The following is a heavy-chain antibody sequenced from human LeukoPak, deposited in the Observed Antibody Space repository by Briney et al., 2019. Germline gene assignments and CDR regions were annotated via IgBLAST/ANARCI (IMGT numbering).Heavy chain of an antibody. CDR1: GGSISSYY. CDR2: IYYSGST. CDR3: ATSTHSFDY. V-gene: IGHV4-59*01. J-gene: IGHJ4*02. D-gene: IGHD5/OR15-5a*01. Sequence: SETLSLTCTVSGGSISSYYWSWIRQPPGKGLEWIGYIYYSGSTNYIPSLKSRVTISVDTSKNQFSLKLSSVTAADTAVYYCATSTHSFDYWGQGTLVTVSS.